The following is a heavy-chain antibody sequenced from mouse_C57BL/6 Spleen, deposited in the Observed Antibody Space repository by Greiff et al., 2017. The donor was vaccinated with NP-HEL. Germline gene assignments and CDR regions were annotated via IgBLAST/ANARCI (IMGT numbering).Heavy chain of an antibody. CDR3: ATGTFTGY. J-gene: IGHJ2*01. Sequence: VQLQQPGTDLVKPGASVKLSCKASGYTFTSYWMHWVKQRPGQGLEWIGNINPSNGGTNYNDKFKSTATLTVDKYSSTAYMQLSSLTSADSAVYNWATGTFTGYWGQGTTLTVSS. D-gene: IGHD4-1*01. V-gene: IGHV1-53*01. CDR1: GYTFTSYW. CDR2: INPSNGGT.